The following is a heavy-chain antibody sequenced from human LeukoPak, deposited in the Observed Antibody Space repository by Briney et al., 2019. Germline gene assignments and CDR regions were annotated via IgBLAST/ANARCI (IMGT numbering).Heavy chain of an antibody. CDR1: GYSISSGYY. D-gene: IGHD3-22*01. CDR2: IYYRGST. CDR3: ARSGDYYDSSGYYSGAFDI. V-gene: IGHV4-38-2*02. Sequence: SETLSPICTVSGYSISSGYYWGWIRQPPGKGLEWIGSIYYRGSTYYNPSLKSRVTISAITSKNQFSLKLSSVTAADTAVYYCARSGDYYDSSGYYSGAFDIWGQGTMVTVSS. J-gene: IGHJ3*02.